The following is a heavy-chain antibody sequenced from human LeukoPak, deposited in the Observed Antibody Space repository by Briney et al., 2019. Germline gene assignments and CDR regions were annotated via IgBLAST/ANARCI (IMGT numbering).Heavy chain of an antibody. V-gene: IGHV4-39*01. Sequence: SETLSLTCTVAGGSMSSSSFYWGWFRQPPEKGLEWVSSFYYGESTNYNPSLTSRVTISVDTSKNQFSLRLSSVTAADTAMYYCATHPRANSGYDLSDFWGQGTLVTVSS. CDR2: FYYGEST. CDR3: ATHPRANSGYDLSDF. D-gene: IGHD5-12*01. CDR1: GGSMSSSSFY. J-gene: IGHJ4*02.